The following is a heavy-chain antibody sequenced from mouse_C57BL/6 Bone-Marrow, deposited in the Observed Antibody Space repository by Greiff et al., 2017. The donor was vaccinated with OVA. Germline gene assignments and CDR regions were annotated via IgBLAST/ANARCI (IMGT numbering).Heavy chain of an antibody. V-gene: IGHV5-9-1*02. Sequence: EVHLVESGEGLVKPGGSLKLSCAASGFTFSSYAMSWVRQTPEKRLEWVAYISSGGDYIYYADTVKGRFTISRDNARNTLYLQMSSLKSEDTAMYYCTRGGGTTVSLDYWGQGTTLTVSS. CDR2: ISSGGDYI. CDR3: TRGGGTTVSLDY. CDR1: GFTFSSYA. J-gene: IGHJ2*01. D-gene: IGHD1-1*01.